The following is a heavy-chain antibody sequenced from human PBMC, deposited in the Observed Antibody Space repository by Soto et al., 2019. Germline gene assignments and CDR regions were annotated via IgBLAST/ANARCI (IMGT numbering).Heavy chain of an antibody. CDR3: ARVDDYSSGCIDY. CDR1: GFNFSSYC. V-gene: IGHV3-30*03. D-gene: IGHD6-19*01. CDR2: ISYDGSNK. J-gene: IGHJ4*02. Sequence: PGGSMRVSCAASGFNFSSYCMHWVRKDTGKGLEWVAVISYDGSNKYYADSVKGRFTISRDNSKNTLYLQMNSLRAEDTAVYYCARVDDYSSGCIDYWGQGTLVTVSS.